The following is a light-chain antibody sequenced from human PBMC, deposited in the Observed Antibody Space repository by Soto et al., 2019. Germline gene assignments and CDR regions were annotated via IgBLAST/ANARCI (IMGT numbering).Light chain of an antibody. Sequence: NFMLTQPHSVSESPGKTVTISCTGSSGSIASNYVQWYQQRPGSAPTTVIYEDNQRPSGVPDRFSGSIDSSSNSASLSISGLKTEDEADYFFQSYDSSSVVFGGGTQLTVL. J-gene: IGLJ2*01. CDR2: EDN. V-gene: IGLV6-57*02. CDR1: SGSIASNY. CDR3: QSYDSSSVV.